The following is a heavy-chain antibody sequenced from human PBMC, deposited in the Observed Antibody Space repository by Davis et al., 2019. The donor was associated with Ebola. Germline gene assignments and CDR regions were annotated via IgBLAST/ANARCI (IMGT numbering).Heavy chain of an antibody. CDR1: GYTFTSYG. CDR3: ASRPYYYGSGSYYYYGMDV. Sequence: ASVKVSCKASGYTFTSYGISWVRQAPGQGLEWMGWISAYNGNTNYAQKLQGRVTMTTDTSTSTAYMELRSLRSDDTAVYYCASRPYYYGSGSYYYYGMDVWGQGTAVTVSS. J-gene: IGHJ6*02. V-gene: IGHV1-18*01. CDR2: ISAYNGNT. D-gene: IGHD3-10*01.